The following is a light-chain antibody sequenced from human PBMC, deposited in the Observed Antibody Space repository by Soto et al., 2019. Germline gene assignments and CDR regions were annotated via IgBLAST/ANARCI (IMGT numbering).Light chain of an antibody. CDR2: NTN. J-gene: IGLJ1*01. V-gene: IGLV1-44*01. CDR1: DSNIGRRT. Sequence: QPVLTQPPSASGTPGQRVTISCSGSDSNIGRRTVNWYQQLPGSAPRVLIYNTNQRPSGVPGRFSGSKSGTSASLAISGLQSEDEAEYYCSAWDGSLNGYVFGTGTKVTVL. CDR3: SAWDGSLNGYV.